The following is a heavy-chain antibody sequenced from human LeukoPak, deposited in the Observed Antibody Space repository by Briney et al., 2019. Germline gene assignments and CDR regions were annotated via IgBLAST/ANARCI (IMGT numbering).Heavy chain of an antibody. CDR2: IGTYGGDT. V-gene: IGHV1-18*01. D-gene: IGHD3-22*01. Sequence: AASVEVSCKATSRISWVRQAPGQGLEWMGWIGTYGGDTYYAQKFQGRITVTTDTSTSTVYMELRNLRSDDTAVYYCARDLWNFYDDSGYNRDFDSWGKGTLVTVCS. CDR1: TSR. J-gene: IGHJ5*01. CDR3: ARDLWNFYDDSGYNRDFDS.